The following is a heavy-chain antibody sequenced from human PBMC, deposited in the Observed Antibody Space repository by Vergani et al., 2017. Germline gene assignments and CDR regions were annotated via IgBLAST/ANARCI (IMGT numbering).Heavy chain of an antibody. V-gene: IGHV3-33*01. J-gene: IGHJ3*02. CDR2: IWYDGSNK. D-gene: IGHD2-2*01. CDR1: GFTFSSYG. CDR3: ARDSLPDIVVVPAANAFDI. Sequence: VQLVESGGGLVKPGRSLRLSCAASGFTFSSYGMHWVRQAPGKGLEWVAVIWYDGSNKYYADSVKGRFTISRDNSKNTLYLQMNSLRAEDTAVYYCARDSLPDIVVVPAANAFDIWGQGTMVTVSS.